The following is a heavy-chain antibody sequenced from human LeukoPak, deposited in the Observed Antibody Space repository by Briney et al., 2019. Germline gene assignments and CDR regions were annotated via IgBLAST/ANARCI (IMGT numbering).Heavy chain of an antibody. CDR1: GFTFDDYG. Sequence: GGSLRLSCAASGFTFDDYGMGWVRQAPGKRLEWVSGINWSGDSIGYEDSVKGRFTISRDKAKNSLYLQMNSLRAEDTALYYCARGRSGRRYFDYWGQGTLVTVSS. CDR2: INWSGDSI. D-gene: IGHD6-19*01. J-gene: IGHJ4*02. CDR3: ARGRSGRRYFDY. V-gene: IGHV3-20*04.